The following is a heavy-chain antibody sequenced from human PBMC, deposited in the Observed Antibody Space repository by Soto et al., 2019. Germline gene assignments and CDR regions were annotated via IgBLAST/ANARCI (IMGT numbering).Heavy chain of an antibody. Sequence: PGGSLRLSCAASGFTVSSNYMSWVRQAPGKGLEWVSVIYSGGSTYYADSVKGRFTISRDNSKNTLYLQMNSLRAEDTAVYYCAGYGANYYYYGMDVWGQGTTVTVSS. D-gene: IGHD4-17*01. CDR3: AGYGANYYYYGMDV. CDR1: GFTVSSNY. V-gene: IGHV3-53*01. J-gene: IGHJ6*02. CDR2: IYSGGST.